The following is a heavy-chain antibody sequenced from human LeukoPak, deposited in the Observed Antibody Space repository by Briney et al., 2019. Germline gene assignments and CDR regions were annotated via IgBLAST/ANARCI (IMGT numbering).Heavy chain of an antibody. CDR2: IKQDGSEK. J-gene: IGHJ6*04. CDR1: GFTFSSYW. V-gene: IGHV3-7*01. CDR3: ARDNTVLLWFGEPLDV. D-gene: IGHD3-10*01. Sequence: GGSLRLSCAASGFTFSSYWMSWVRQAPGKGLEWVANIKQDGSEKYYVDSVKGRFTISRDNAKNSLYLQMNSLRAEDTAVYYCARDNTVLLWFGEPLDVWGKGTTVTVSS.